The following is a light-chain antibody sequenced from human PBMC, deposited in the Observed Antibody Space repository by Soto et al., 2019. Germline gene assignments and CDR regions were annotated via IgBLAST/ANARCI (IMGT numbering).Light chain of an antibody. CDR3: KQLNSYPIT. CDR2: AAY. J-gene: IGKJ5*01. CDR1: QSIDRW. V-gene: IGKV1-12*01. Sequence: DIQMTQSPSSVSASVGDRVTITCRASQSIDRWLAWYQQRPGKAPKLLIYAAYTLQSGVPSRFSGSGSGTDFTLTIRSLQPEDFATYFCKQLNSYPITFGQGTRLEIK.